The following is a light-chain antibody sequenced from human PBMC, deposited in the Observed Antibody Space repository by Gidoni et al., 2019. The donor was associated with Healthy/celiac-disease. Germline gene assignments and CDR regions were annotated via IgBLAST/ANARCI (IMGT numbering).Light chain of an antibody. Sequence: DTQMTQPPSTLSASVGDRVTITCRASQSISSWLAWYQQKPGKAPKLLIYKASSLESGVPSRFSGSGSGTEFTLTISSLQPDDFATYYCQQYNSYSLITFGQGTRLEIK. CDR2: KAS. V-gene: IGKV1-5*03. J-gene: IGKJ5*01. CDR1: QSISSW. CDR3: QQYNSYSLIT.